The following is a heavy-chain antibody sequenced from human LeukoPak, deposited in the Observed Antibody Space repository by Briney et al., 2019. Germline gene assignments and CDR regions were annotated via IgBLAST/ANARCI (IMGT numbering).Heavy chain of an antibody. CDR2: ISAYNGNT. D-gene: IGHD3-9*01. CDR1: GYTFTGYG. CDR3: ARDMGDGYDLTGYGDFDY. Sequence: ASVKVSCKASGYTFTGYGISWVRQAPGQGLEWMGWISAYNGNTNYAQKLQGRVTMTTDTSTSTAYMELRSLRSDDTAVYYCARDMGDGYDLTGYGDFDYWGQGTLVTVSS. V-gene: IGHV1-18*01. J-gene: IGHJ4*02.